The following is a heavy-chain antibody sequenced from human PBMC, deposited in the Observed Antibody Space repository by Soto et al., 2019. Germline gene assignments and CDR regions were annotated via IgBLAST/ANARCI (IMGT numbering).Heavy chain of an antibody. D-gene: IGHD5-12*01. V-gene: IGHV4-34*01. J-gene: IGHJ6*03. CDR1: GGSFSGYY. CDR2: INHSGST. CDR3: ARVPANIVATKYYYYYMDV. Sequence: SETLSLTCAVYGGSFSGYYWSWIRQPPGKGLEWTGEINHSGSTNYNPSLKSRVTISVDTSKNQFSLKLSSVTAADTAVYYCARVPANIVATKYYYYYMDVWGKGTTVTVSS.